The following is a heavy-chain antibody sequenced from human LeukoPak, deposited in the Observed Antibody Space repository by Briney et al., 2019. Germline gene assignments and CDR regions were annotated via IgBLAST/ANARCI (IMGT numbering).Heavy chain of an antibody. CDR3: ARWMTYYYDSSGYYDAFDI. CDR1: GYTFTSYG. Sequence: GASVKVSCKASGYTFTSYGISWVRQAPGQGLEWMGWISAYNGNTNYAQKLQGRVTMTTDTSTSTAYMELRSLGSDDTAVYYCARWMTYYYDSSGYYDAFDIWGQGTMVTVSS. J-gene: IGHJ3*02. CDR2: ISAYNGNT. V-gene: IGHV1-18*01. D-gene: IGHD3-22*01.